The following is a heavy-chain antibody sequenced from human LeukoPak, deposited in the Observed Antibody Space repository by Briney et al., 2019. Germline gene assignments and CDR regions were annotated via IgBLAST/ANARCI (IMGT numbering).Heavy chain of an antibody. D-gene: IGHD6-19*01. CDR3: AREATGGWYSSYYFDY. V-gene: IGHV1-18*01. CDR2: ISAYNGNT. J-gene: IGHJ4*02. CDR1: GYTFTSSG. Sequence: GASVKVSCKASGYTFTSSGISWVRQAPGQGLEWMGRISAYNGNTNYAQKLQGRVTMTTDTSTSTAYMELRSLRSDDTAVYYCAREATGGWYSSYYFDYWGQGTLVTVSS.